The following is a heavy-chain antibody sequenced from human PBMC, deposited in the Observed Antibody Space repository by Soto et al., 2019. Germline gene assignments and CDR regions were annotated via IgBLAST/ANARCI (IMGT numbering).Heavy chain of an antibody. CDR3: TTEILIRQAFDI. D-gene: IGHD1-1*01. V-gene: IGHV4-30-4*01. CDR1: GDSISSADYY. CDR2: IFYSGTT. J-gene: IGHJ3*02. Sequence: PSETLSLTCTVSGDSISSADYYWSWVRQTPGKVLEWIGHIFYSGTTYYNPSLKSRLTISVDTSKNHFSLRLTSVTAADTAVYYCTTEILIRQAFDIWGQGTMVTVSS.